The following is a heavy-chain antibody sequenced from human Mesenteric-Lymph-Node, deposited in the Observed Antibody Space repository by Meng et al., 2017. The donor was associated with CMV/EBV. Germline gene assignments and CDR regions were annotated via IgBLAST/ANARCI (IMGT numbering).Heavy chain of an antibody. Sequence: ASVKVSCKASGYTFTGYYMHWVRQAPGQGLEWMGWINPNSGGTNYAQKFQGRVTMTRDTSISTAYMELSRLRSDDTAVYYCARDHYYSNSSGTADYYYYYGMDVWGQGTTVTVSS. D-gene: IGHD4-11*01. CDR2: INPNSGGT. CDR1: GYTFTGYY. J-gene: IGHJ6*02. V-gene: IGHV1-2*02. CDR3: ARDHYYSNSSGTADYYYYYGMDV.